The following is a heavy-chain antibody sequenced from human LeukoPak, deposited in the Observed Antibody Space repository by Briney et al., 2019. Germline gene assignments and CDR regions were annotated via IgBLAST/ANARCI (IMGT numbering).Heavy chain of an antibody. D-gene: IGHD6-6*01. V-gene: IGHV3-21*01. CDR2: ISSSSYYI. CDR3: ARDPSSSSAFDY. CDR1: GFSSITVT. Sequence: GGSLRLYCAASGFSSITVTMNWVRQAPGKGLEWVSSISSSSYYIYYADSVKGRFTISRDNAKNSLYLQMNSLSAEDTAVYYCARDPSSSSAFDYWGQGTLVTASS. J-gene: IGHJ4*02.